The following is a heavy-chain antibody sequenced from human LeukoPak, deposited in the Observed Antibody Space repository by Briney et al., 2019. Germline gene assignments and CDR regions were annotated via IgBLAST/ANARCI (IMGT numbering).Heavy chain of an antibody. V-gene: IGHV3-74*01. CDR1: GFTFSDYW. CDR3: ARDRGPRTGFMVREAYDY. D-gene: IGHD3-10*01. J-gene: IGHJ4*02. CDR2: INTDGSIT. Sequence: GGSLRLSCVASGFTFSDYWIHWVRQAPGKGLVWVSRINTDGSITNYADSVKGRFSISRDNAKNTLYLQMSSLRAEDTAVYYCARDRGPRTGFMVREAYDYWGQGTLVTVSS.